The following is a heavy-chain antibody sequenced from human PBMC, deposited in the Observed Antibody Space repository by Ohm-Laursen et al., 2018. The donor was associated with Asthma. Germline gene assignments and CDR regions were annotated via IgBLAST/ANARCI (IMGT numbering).Heavy chain of an antibody. CDR2: ISSSSSTI. CDR3: AREWGGMDV. CDR1: GFTFRNYA. D-gene: IGHD3-16*01. V-gene: IGHV3-48*01. J-gene: IGHJ6*02. Sequence: SLRLSCAASGFTFRNYAMTWVRQAPGKGLEWVSYISSSSSTIYYADSVKGRFTISRDNAKNSLYLQMNNLRAEDAAIYYCAREWGGMDVWGQGTTVTVSS.